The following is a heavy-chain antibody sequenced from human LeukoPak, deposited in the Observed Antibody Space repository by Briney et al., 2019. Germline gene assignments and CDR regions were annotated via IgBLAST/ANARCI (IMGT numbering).Heavy chain of an antibody. J-gene: IGHJ4*02. CDR1: GFTFSSCA. D-gene: IGHD4-23*01. CDR3: ARKDDYGGNSDY. Sequence: TGGSLRLSCAASGFTFSSCAMHWVRQAPGKGLEWVSVISYDGSNKYYADSVKGRFTISRDNSKNTLYLQMNSLRAEDTAVYYCARKDDYGGNSDYRGQGTLVTVSS. CDR2: ISYDGSNK. V-gene: IGHV3-30-3*01.